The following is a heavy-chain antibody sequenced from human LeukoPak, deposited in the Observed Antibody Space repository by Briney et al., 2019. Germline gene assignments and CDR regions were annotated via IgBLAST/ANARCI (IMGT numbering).Heavy chain of an antibody. CDR3: ARVPIVVVVAAHRELDY. D-gene: IGHD2-15*01. Sequence: ASVKVSCKASGYTFTGYYMHWVRQASGQGLEWMGWINPNSGGTNYAQKFQGRVTMTRDTSISTAYMELSRLRSDDTAVYYCARVPIVVVVAAHRELDYWGQGTLVTVSS. CDR1: GYTFTGYY. J-gene: IGHJ4*02. CDR2: INPNSGGT. V-gene: IGHV1-2*02.